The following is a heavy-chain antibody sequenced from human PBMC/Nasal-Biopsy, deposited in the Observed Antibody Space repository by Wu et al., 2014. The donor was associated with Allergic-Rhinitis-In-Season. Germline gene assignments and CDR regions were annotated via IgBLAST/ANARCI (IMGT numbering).Heavy chain of an antibody. CDR3: ARRWLNYYNSAKYSTYFDH. D-gene: IGHD3-22*01. J-gene: IGHJ4*02. Sequence: TLSLTCAVSGVPISGTSYYWGWIRQPPGKGLEWIGSVESDGTTSYNASLKGRVTISADTSKNQYSLRLSSVTAADTAVYYCARRWLNYYNSAKYSTYFDHWGPGILVRVSS. CDR1: GVPISGTSYY. CDR2: VESDGTT. V-gene: IGHV4-39*01.